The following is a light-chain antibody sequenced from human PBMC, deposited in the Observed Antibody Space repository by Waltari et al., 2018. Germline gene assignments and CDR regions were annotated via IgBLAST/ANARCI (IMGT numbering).Light chain of an antibody. CDR1: NLGHKY. V-gene: IGLV3-1*01. CDR2: PNN. CDR3: QTWDLIAVT. J-gene: IGLJ2*01. Sequence: SYEVTQPPSLSVSPGQTASRTCSGENLGHKYTSWYQQRPGQSPLLVMHPNNVRPSGILGRSSGSSSGNTATLTISGTLSMDEAVYYCQTWDLIAVTFGGGTQLTVL.